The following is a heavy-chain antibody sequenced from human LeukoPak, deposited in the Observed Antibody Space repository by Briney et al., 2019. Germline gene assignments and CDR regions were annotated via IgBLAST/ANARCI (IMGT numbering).Heavy chain of an antibody. CDR2: IYHSGST. V-gene: IGHV4-4*02. CDR3: ARGYDSSAYYPSNY. J-gene: IGHJ4*02. Sequence: SGTLSLTCAVSGGSISSSNWWSWVRQPPGKGLEWIGEIYHSGSTNYNPSLKSRVTISVDTSKNQFSLMLSSVTAADTAVYYCARGYDSSAYYPSNYWGQGTLVTVSS. CDR1: GGSISSSNW. D-gene: IGHD3-22*01.